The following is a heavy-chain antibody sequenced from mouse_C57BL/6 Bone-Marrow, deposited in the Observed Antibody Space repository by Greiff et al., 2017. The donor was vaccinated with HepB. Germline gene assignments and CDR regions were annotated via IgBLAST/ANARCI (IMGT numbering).Heavy chain of an antibody. J-gene: IGHJ3*01. CDR1: GYSITSGYY. CDR3: AREYSNYVWFAY. V-gene: IGHV3-6*01. Sequence: EVQRVESGPGLVKPSQSLSLTCSVTGYSITSGYYWNWIRQFPGNKLEWMGYISYDGSNNYNPSLKNRISITRDTSKNQFFLKLNSVTTEDTATYYCAREYSNYVWFAYWGQGTLVTVSA. CDR2: ISYDGSN. D-gene: IGHD2-5*01.